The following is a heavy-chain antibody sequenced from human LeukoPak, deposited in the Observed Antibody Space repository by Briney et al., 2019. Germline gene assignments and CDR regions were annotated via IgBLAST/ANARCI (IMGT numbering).Heavy chain of an antibody. D-gene: IGHD2-2*01. CDR3: AITTGGVPAAFDI. CDR2: IYYSGST. CDR1: GGSISSYY. Sequence: SETLSLTRTVSGGSISSYYWSWIRQPPGKGLEWIGYIYYSGSTNYNPSLKSRVTISVDTSKNQFSLKLSSVTAADTAVYYCAITTGGVPAAFDIWGQGTMVTVSS. J-gene: IGHJ3*02. V-gene: IGHV4-59*08.